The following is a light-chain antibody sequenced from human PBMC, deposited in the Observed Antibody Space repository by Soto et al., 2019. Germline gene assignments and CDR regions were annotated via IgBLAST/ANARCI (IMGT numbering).Light chain of an antibody. CDR3: QQYGRSPPT. V-gene: IGKV3-20*01. CDR1: QSFTSSY. CDR2: GAS. Sequence: EIVMTQSPATLSVSPGERATLSCRASQSFTSSYLAWYQQKPGQAPRLLIYGASSRATGIPDRFSGSGSGTDFTLTISRLEPEDYAVYYCQQYGRSPPTFGQGTKVDIK. J-gene: IGKJ1*01.